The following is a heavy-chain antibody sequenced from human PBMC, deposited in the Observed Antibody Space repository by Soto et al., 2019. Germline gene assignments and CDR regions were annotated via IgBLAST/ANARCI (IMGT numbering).Heavy chain of an antibody. CDR2: ISWNGGSV. J-gene: IGHJ4*02. V-gene: IGHV3-9*01. CDR3: AKDKRPGYSNSWYYFDY. Sequence: GGSLRLSCAASGFTFDDYAMHWVRQAPGKGLEWVSGISWNGGSVAYADSVKGRFTISRDNAKNSLYLQMNSLRAEDTAFYYCAKDKRPGYSNSWYYFDYWGRGSLVTAPQ. CDR1: GFTFDDYA. D-gene: IGHD6-13*01.